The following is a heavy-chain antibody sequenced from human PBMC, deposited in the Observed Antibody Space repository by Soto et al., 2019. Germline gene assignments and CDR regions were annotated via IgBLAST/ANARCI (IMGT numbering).Heavy chain of an antibody. CDR2: INPSGGST. CDR3: SRGFPPRDQLGNLPGAF. J-gene: IGHJ4*02. D-gene: IGHD1-1*01. Sequence: ASVKVSCKASGYTFTSYYIQWVRQAPGQGLEWMGIINPSGGSTNYAQKFQGRVTMTRDTSTSTVYMELSSLRSEDTAIYYCSRGFPPRDQLGNLPGAFWGQGTLVTVSS. CDR1: GYTFTSYY. V-gene: IGHV1-46*03.